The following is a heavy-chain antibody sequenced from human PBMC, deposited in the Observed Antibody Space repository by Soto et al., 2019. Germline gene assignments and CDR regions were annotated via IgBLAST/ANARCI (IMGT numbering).Heavy chain of an antibody. CDR3: AGPSYYDLGRGDDKCGMDV. J-gene: IGHJ6*02. D-gene: IGHD3-3*01. CDR2: INHSGST. V-gene: IGHV4-39*07. CDR1: GDSIGSGNKY. Sequence: SETLSLTCTVSGDSIGSGNKYWSWMRQPPGKGLEWIGEINHSGSTNYNPSLTSRVTISVDTSKHPVSLKLSPVPAADTVAYYCAGPSYYDLGRGDDKCGMDVWGQGTTVTVSS.